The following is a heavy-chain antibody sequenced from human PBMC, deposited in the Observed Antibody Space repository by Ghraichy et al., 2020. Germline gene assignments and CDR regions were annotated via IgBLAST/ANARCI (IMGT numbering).Heavy chain of an antibody. Sequence: GGSLRLSCAASGFTFSGYAMSWVRQAPGKGLEWVSTISGSGGDTYYADSVKGRFTISRDNFKNTLYLQMNSLRAEDTAVYYCAKDVRGWYLNAFDIWGQGTMVTVSS. D-gene: IGHD6-19*01. CDR2: ISGSGGDT. J-gene: IGHJ3*02. V-gene: IGHV3-23*01. CDR1: GFTFSGYA. CDR3: AKDVRGWYLNAFDI.